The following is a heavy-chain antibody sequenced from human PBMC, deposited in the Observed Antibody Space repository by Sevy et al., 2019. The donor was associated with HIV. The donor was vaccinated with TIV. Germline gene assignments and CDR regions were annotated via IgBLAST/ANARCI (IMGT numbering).Heavy chain of an antibody. D-gene: IGHD2-15*01. CDR1: GYSFTSYW. J-gene: IGHJ6*03. CDR3: ARQFGGGYYYYYMDV. CDR2: IYPGDSDT. V-gene: IGHV5-51*01. Sequence: GESLKISCKGSGYSFTSYWIGWVRQMPGKGLEWMGIIYPGDSDTRYSPSFQGQVTIPADKSISTAYLQWSSLKASDTAMYYCARQFGGGYYYYYMDVWGKGTTVTVSS.